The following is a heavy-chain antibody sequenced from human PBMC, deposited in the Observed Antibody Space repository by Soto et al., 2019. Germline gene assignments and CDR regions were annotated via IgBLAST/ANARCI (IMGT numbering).Heavy chain of an antibody. V-gene: IGHV4-59*01. CDR2: IYYSGST. CDR3: AREGGYYGSGTYPI. J-gene: IGHJ3*02. CDR1: GGSISSYY. D-gene: IGHD3-10*01. Sequence: SETLSLTCTVSGGSISSYYWSWIRQPPGKGLEWIGYIYYSGSTSYNPSLKSRVTISVDTSKNQFSLKLSSVTAADTAVYYCAREGGYYGSGTYPIWGQGTMVTVSS.